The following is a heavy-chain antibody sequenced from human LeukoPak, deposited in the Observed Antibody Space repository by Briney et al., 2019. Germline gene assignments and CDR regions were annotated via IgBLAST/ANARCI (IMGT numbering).Heavy chain of an antibody. CDR2: IYPGDSDT. CDR3: ARLDRGYSYGMNLDY. V-gene: IGHV5-51*01. J-gene: IGHJ4*02. D-gene: IGHD5-18*01. Sequence: GESLKISCKGSGYSFSNYWIGWVRQMPGKGLEWMGIIYPGDSDTRYSPSFQGQVTISVDKSISTAYLQWSSLKASDTAMYYCARLDRGYSYGMNLDYWGQGTLVTVSS. CDR1: GYSFSNYW.